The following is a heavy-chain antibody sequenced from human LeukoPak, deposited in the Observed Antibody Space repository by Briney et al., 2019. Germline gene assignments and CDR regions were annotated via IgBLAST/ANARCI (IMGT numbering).Heavy chain of an antibody. CDR1: GFTFRSYG. J-gene: IGHJ5*02. Sequence: GGSLRLSCAASGFTFRSYGMSWVRQAPGKGLEWVSAISGSDITTYYADSVKGRFTISRDNSKNTLYLQMNSLRAEDTAVYYCARSYSSSSNWFDPWGQGTLVTVSS. V-gene: IGHV3-23*01. D-gene: IGHD6-6*01. CDR3: ARSYSSSSNWFDP. CDR2: ISGSDITT.